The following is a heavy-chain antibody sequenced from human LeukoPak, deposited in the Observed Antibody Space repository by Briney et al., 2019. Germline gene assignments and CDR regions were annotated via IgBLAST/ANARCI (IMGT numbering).Heavy chain of an antibody. V-gene: IGHV6-1*01. CDR2: TYYRSKWYN. Sequence: SQTLSLTCAISGDSVSSNNAAWNWIRQSPSRGLEWLGRTYYRSKWYNDYALSVKSRITINADTSKNQFSLRLNSVTPEDTAVYYCARGGDYAPPSYFDLWGRGTLVTVS. CDR1: GDSVSSNNAA. CDR3: ARGGDYAPPSYFDL. J-gene: IGHJ2*01. D-gene: IGHD4-17*01.